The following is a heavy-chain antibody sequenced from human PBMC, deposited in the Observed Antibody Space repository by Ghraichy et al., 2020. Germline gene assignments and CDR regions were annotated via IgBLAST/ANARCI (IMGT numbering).Heavy chain of an antibody. Sequence: VIWYDGSNKYYADSVKGRFTISRDNSKNTLYLQMNSLRAEDTAVYYCVRGDAFDIWGQGTMVTVSS. CDR2: IWYDGSNK. CDR3: VRGDAFDI. J-gene: IGHJ3*02. V-gene: IGHV3-33*01.